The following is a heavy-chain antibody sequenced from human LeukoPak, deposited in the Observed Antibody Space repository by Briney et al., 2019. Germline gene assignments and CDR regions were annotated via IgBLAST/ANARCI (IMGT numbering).Heavy chain of an antibody. V-gene: IGHV3-30*18. CDR1: GFTFSSYG. D-gene: IGHD6-13*01. CDR3: AKSPGYSSSWHYYYYGMDV. Sequence: PGGSLRLSCAASGFTFSSYGMPWVRQAPGKGLEWVAVISYDGSNKYYADSVKGRFTISRDNSKNTLYLQMNSLRAEDTAVYYCAKSPGYSSSWHYYYYGMDVWGQGTTVTVSS. J-gene: IGHJ6*02. CDR2: ISYDGSNK.